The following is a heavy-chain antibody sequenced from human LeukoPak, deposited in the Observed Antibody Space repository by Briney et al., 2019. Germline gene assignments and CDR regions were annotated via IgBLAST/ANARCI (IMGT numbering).Heavy chain of an antibody. V-gene: IGHV3-23*01. J-gene: IGHJ4*02. CDR3: AKGFSGHDSDFDY. CDR2: IGGSGVGT. Sequence: EGSLRLSCAASGLTFSTYAMSWVRQAPGKGLEWVSAIGGSGVGTYYADSVKGRFTISRDNSKTTLDLQMNSLRAEDTAVYCCAKGFSGHDSDFDYWGQGTPVTVSS. CDR1: GLTFSTYA. D-gene: IGHD5-12*01.